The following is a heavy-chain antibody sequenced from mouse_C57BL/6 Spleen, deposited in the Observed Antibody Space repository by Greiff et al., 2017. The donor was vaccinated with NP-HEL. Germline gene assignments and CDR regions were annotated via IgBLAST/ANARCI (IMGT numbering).Heavy chain of an antibody. D-gene: IGHD1-1*01. CDR2: ISSGGDYI. CDR3: TRDQGSEFGYGSSPRFAY. Sequence: EVKLMESGEGLVKPGGSLKLSCAASGFTFSSYAMSWVRQTPEKRLEWVAYISSGGDYIYYADTVKGRFTISRDNARSTLHLQMSSMKSEDTAMYYCTRDQGSEFGYGSSPRFAYWGQGTLVTVSA. V-gene: IGHV5-9-1*02. CDR1: GFTFSSYA. J-gene: IGHJ3*01.